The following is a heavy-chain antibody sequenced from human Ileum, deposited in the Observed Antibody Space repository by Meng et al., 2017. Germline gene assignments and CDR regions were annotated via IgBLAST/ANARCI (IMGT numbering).Heavy chain of an antibody. CDR1: GGSISSGDYY. J-gene: IGHJ5*02. D-gene: IGHD3-3*01. CDR3: ARENTIFGVVWGSWFDP. Sequence: QVQLQESGPGLVKPSQTLSLTCPVSGGSISSGDYYWSWIRQPPGKGLEWIGDIYYSGSTYYNPSLKSRVTISVDTSKNQFSLKLSSVTAADTAVYYCARENTIFGVVWGSWFDPWGQGTLVTVSS. CDR2: IYYSGST. V-gene: IGHV4-30-4*01.